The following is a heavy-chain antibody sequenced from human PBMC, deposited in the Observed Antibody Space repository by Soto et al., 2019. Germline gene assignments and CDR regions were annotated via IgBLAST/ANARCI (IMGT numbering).Heavy chain of an antibody. CDR3: ARGGSYSYGSIDY. D-gene: IGHD5-18*01. CDR1: GFTFSNYW. CDR2: INSDGGTT. V-gene: IGHV3-74*01. Sequence: GGSLRLSCAASGFTFSNYWMHWVRQAPGTGLVWVSHINSDGGTTRFADSAKGRFTISRDNAKNTLYLQMNSLTAEDTAVYFCARGGSYSYGSIDYWGQGALVTVSS. J-gene: IGHJ4*02.